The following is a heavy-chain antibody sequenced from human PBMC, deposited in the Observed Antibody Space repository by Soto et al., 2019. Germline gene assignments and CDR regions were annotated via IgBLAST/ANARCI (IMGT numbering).Heavy chain of an antibody. D-gene: IGHD3-3*01. V-gene: IGHV3-21*01. CDR1: GFTFSTYL. J-gene: IGHJ4*02. Sequence: GSLRLSCAASGFTFSTYLMNWVRQAPGKGLEWVSCTSGSGDYIKYADSVKGRFTISRDNTKNSLFLQMSSLRAEDTAIYYCARDPSGALPGFDSWGQGSLVTVSS. CDR2: TSGSGDYI. CDR3: ARDPSGALPGFDS.